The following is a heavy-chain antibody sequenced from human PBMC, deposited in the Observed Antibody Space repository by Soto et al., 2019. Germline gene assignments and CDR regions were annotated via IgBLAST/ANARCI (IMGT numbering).Heavy chain of an antibody. Sequence: QVQLQESGPGLVKPSETLSLTCTVSGGSISSYYWSWIRQSPGKGLEWIGYIHYSGSTKSNPSLKSRTTTSVDTSRNQGSLKLTSVTAADSAVYFCARARYQLLHPYFFGMDVWGQGTTVPVS. D-gene: IGHD2-2*01. CDR2: IHYSGST. CDR1: GGSISSYY. V-gene: IGHV4-59*01. CDR3: ARARYQLLHPYFFGMDV. J-gene: IGHJ6*02.